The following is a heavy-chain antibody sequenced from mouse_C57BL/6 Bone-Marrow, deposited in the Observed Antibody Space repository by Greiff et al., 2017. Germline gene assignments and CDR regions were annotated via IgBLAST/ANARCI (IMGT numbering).Heavy chain of an antibody. CDR3: TRAIYYGSSLDY. Sequence: VKLMESGAELVRPGASVTLSCKASGYTFTDYEMHWVKQTPVHGLEWIGAIDPETGGTAYNQTFKGKAILTAAKSSSTAYLELRSLTTEDSAVYYCTRAIYYGSSLDYWGQGTTLTVSS. J-gene: IGHJ2*01. CDR1: GYTFTDYE. V-gene: IGHV1-15*01. D-gene: IGHD1-1*01. CDR2: IDPETGGT.